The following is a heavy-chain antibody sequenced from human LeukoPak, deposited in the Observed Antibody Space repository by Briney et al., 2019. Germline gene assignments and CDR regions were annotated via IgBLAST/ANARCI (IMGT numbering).Heavy chain of an antibody. V-gene: IGHV4-4*09. CDR1: GGSLSNYY. CDR3: ARHLPWRDGWFDP. J-gene: IGHJ5*02. CDR2: IYTSGSG. Sequence: SETLSLTCTVSGGSLSNYYWSWIRQPPGKALEWIGYIYTSGSGNSSPSRTSRVTISIDTSKNQFSLKLISVTAADTAIYYCARHLPWRDGWFDPWGQGTLVTVSS. D-gene: IGHD4-17*01.